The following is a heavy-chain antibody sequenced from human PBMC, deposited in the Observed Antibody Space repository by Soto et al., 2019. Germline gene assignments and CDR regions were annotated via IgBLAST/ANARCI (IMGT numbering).Heavy chain of an antibody. Sequence: QVQLVESGGGLVKPGGSLRLSCAASGFTFSDYYMSWIRQAPGKGLEWVSYISSSGSTIYYADSVKGRFTISRDNAKNSLYLQMNSLRAEDTAVYYCARDPETYYGYIWGSYRPQPKSDYWGQGTLVTVSS. CDR3: ARDPETYYGYIWGSYRPQPKSDY. CDR2: ISSSGSTI. CDR1: GFTFSDYY. J-gene: IGHJ4*02. D-gene: IGHD3-16*02. V-gene: IGHV3-11*01.